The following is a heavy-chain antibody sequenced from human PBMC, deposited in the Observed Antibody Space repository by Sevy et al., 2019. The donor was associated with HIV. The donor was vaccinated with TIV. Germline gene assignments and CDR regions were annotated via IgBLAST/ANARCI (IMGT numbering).Heavy chain of an antibody. CDR2: ISSSSSYI. J-gene: IGHJ3*02. CDR3: ARPQKLTGEPDAFYI. V-gene: IGHV3-21*01. D-gene: IGHD3-16*01. Sequence: GGSLRLSCAVSGFTFSSYSMNWVRQAPGKGLEWVSSISSSSSYIYYADSVKGRFTISRDNAKNSLYLQMNSLRAEDTAVYYCARPQKLTGEPDAFYIWGQGTMVTVSS. CDR1: GFTFSSYS.